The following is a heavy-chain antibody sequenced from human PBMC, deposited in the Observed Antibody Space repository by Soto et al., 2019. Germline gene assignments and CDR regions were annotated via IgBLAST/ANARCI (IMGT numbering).Heavy chain of an antibody. D-gene: IGHD6-13*01. CDR1: GFTFSDYH. V-gene: IGHV3-11*01. CDR2: ISSSGSTI. Sequence: QVQLVESGGGLVKPGGSLRLSCAASGFTFSDYHMSWIRQAPGKGLEWVSYISSSGSTIYYADSVKGRFTISRDNAKNSLYLQMNSLRAEDTAVYYCARDTSSSSWYDYYYYMDVWGKGTTVTVSS. CDR3: ARDTSSSSWYDYYYYMDV. J-gene: IGHJ6*03.